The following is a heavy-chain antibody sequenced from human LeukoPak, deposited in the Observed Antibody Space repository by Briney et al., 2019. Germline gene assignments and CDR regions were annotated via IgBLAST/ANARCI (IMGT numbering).Heavy chain of an antibody. CDR1: GFDVSSIY. Sequence: GGSLRLSCAASGFDVSSIYISWVRQAPGKGLEWVSVLYSSGTTYYANSVKGRFTISRDNSENKLFLQMNSLRAEDTAVYYCARGGFGPSDALDIWGQGTMVTVSS. D-gene: IGHD3-10*01. V-gene: IGHV3-53*01. J-gene: IGHJ3*02. CDR2: LYSSGTT. CDR3: ARGGFGPSDALDI.